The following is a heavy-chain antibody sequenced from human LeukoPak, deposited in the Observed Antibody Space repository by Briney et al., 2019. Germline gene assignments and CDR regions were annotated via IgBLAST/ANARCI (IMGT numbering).Heavy chain of an antibody. CDR2: IIPILGIA. Sequence: GASVKVSCKASGGTFSSYAISWVRQAPGQGLEWMGRIIPILGIANYAQKFQGRVTITADKSTSTAYMGLSSLRSEDTAVYYCARALGDSSGYYFASAFDIWGQGTMVTVSS. V-gene: IGHV1-69*04. D-gene: IGHD3-22*01. J-gene: IGHJ3*02. CDR3: ARALGDSSGYYFASAFDI. CDR1: GGTFSSYA.